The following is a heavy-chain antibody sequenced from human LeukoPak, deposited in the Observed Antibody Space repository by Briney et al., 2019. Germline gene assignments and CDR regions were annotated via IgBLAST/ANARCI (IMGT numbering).Heavy chain of an antibody. V-gene: IGHV1-69*05. D-gene: IGHD1-1*01. CDR2: IIPIFGTA. J-gene: IGHJ4*02. Sequence: ASVKVSCKASGGTFSSYAISWVRQAPGQGLEWMGGIIPIFGTANYAQKFQGRVTITTDESTSTAYMELSSLRSEDTAVYYCARGERLRPHIYYFDYWGQGTLVTVSS. CDR1: GGTFSSYA. CDR3: ARGERLRPHIYYFDY.